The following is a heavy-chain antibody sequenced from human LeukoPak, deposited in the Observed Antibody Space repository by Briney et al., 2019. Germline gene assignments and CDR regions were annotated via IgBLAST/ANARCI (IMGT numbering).Heavy chain of an antibody. CDR2: IKNDGSEK. D-gene: IGHD3-9*01. V-gene: IGHV3-7*04. CDR1: GFTFSSYW. J-gene: IGHJ4*02. Sequence: TGGSLRLSCAASGFTFSSYWMSWVRQAPGKGLEWVATIKNDGSEKNYEDSVKGRFTISRDNAKNSLYLQMSGLRAEDTAVYFCATADWFSFDFWGQGTLVTVSS. CDR3: ATADWFSFDF.